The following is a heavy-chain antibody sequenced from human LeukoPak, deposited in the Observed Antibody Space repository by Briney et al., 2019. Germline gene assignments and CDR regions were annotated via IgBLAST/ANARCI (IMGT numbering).Heavy chain of an antibody. D-gene: IGHD3-9*01. V-gene: IGHV4-61*01. Sequence: SETLSLTCTVSGGSVSSGSYYWSWIRQSPGKKLEWIGYIYYNGDTNYNPSLRSRVAISAATSKNQFSLRLSSVTAADTAIYYCARVIGILTHHSMDVWGQGTTVTVSS. CDR2: IYYNGDT. J-gene: IGHJ6*02. CDR3: ARVIGILTHHSMDV. CDR1: GGSVSSGSYY.